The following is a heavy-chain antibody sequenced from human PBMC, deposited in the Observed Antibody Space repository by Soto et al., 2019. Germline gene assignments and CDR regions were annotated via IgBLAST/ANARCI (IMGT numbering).Heavy chain of an antibody. D-gene: IGHD4-17*01. CDR1: GFTFSSYS. Sequence: EVQLVESGGGLVKPGGSLRLSCAASGFTFSSYSMNWVRQAPGKGLEWVSFISTGSSYIYYADSVKGRFTISRDNAKNSLYLQMNSLRADDTAVYYCARDSVYGGNPPPFDYWAQGTLVTVSS. J-gene: IGHJ4*02. CDR2: ISTGSSYI. V-gene: IGHV3-21*02. CDR3: ARDSVYGGNPPPFDY.